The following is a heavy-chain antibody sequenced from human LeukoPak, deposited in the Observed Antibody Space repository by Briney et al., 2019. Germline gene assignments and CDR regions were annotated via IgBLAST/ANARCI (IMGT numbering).Heavy chain of an antibody. CDR2: INPDGRDT. CDR3: TSWGDTTAEYFQR. CDR1: GFTFNRCR. D-gene: IGHD2-21*02. Sequence: GGSLRLSCVVSGFTFNRCRMNWVRQAPGKGLEWVAHINPDGRDTYYVDSVKGRFTISRDNAQNSMYLQMNSLRVEDTAVYYCTSWGDTTAEYFQRWGQGTLVTVSS. J-gene: IGHJ1*01. V-gene: IGHV3-7*01.